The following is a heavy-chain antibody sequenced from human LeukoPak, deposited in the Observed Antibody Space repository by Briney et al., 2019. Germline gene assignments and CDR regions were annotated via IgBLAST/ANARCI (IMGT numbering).Heavy chain of an antibody. J-gene: IGHJ3*02. CDR3: ARALITIFGVVASPAFDI. CDR2: IYGGST. V-gene: IGHV4-39*07. CDR1: GGSVSRNSDY. Sequence: SETLSLTCTVSGGSVSRNSDYWGWIRQPPGKGLEWIGSIYGGSTYYNPSLKSRVTISVDTSKNQFSLMVSSVTVADTGVYYCARALITIFGVVASPAFDIWGQGTMVTVSS. D-gene: IGHD3-3*01.